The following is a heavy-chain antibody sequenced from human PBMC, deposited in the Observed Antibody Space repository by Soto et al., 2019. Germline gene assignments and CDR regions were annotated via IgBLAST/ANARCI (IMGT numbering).Heavy chain of an antibody. Sequence: GGSLRLSCAASGFTFSSYAMSWVRQAPGKGLEWVSAISGSGGSTYYADSVKGRFTISRDNSKNTLYLQMNSLRAEDTAVYYCATQVRFLEWLEDYYYMDVWGKGTTVTVSS. J-gene: IGHJ6*03. V-gene: IGHV3-23*01. D-gene: IGHD3-3*01. CDR3: ATQVRFLEWLEDYYYMDV. CDR1: GFTFSSYA. CDR2: ISGSGGST.